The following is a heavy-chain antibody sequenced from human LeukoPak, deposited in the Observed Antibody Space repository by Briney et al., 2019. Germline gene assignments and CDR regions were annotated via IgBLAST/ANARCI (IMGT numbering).Heavy chain of an antibody. CDR2: ISYDGSNK. Sequence: GGSLRLSCAASGFTFSGHAMHWVRQAPGKGLEWVAVISYDGSNKYYADSVKGRFTISRDNSKNTLYLQMNSLRAEDTAAYYCARDSAVAGTGDYWGQGTLVTVSS. D-gene: IGHD6-19*01. J-gene: IGHJ4*02. CDR1: GFTFSGHA. V-gene: IGHV3-30-3*01. CDR3: ARDSAVAGTGDY.